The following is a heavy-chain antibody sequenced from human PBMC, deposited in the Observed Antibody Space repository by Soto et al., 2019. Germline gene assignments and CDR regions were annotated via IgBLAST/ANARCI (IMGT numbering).Heavy chain of an antibody. CDR3: ARVGGTVTSDY. CDR1: GFAFSAYG. D-gene: IGHD4-17*01. J-gene: IGHJ4*02. Sequence: QVQLVESGGGVVQPGRSLRLSCAASGFAFSAYGMHWVRQAPGKGLEWVAMIYYDGSNKYYADSVKGRFTISRDNSNNTLYLQMSGLRAEDTALYYCARVGGTVTSDYWGQGTLVTVSS. V-gene: IGHV3-33*01. CDR2: IYYDGSNK.